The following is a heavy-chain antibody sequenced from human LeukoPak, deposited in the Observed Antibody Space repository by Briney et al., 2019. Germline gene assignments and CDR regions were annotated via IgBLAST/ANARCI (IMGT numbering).Heavy chain of an antibody. CDR3: AKGGVGESGLDY. Sequence: GGSLRLSCAGSGFTFRSYAMTWVRQAPNKGLEWVSSVGSGGDPYYADSVKGRFTISRDNSKNTLYLQMNALTAEDTAVFTCAKGGVGESGLDYWGQGILVTVSS. V-gene: IGHV3-23*01. D-gene: IGHD2-8*01. CDR2: VGSGGDP. J-gene: IGHJ4*02. CDR1: GFTFRSYA.